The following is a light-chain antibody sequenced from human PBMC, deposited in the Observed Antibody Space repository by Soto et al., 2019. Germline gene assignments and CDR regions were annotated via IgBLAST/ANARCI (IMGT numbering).Light chain of an antibody. Sequence: DIQMTQSPSTLSASVKDSVTITCRASQSISNWLAWYQQKPGTAPNLLIYQASVLESGVPSRFSGSGSGTEFNLTISGLQPDDFETYYCQQYDGYPWTFGQGTKVEVK. CDR3: QQYDGYPWT. CDR2: QAS. CDR1: QSISNW. J-gene: IGKJ1*01. V-gene: IGKV1-5*03.